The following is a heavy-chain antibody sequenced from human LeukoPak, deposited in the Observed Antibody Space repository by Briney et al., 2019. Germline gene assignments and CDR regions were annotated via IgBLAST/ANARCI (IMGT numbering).Heavy chain of an antibody. CDR2: IYYSGST. CDR1: GGSISSSSYY. D-gene: IGHD3-22*01. CDR3: ARGLGYYDSSGYWFDY. Sequence: SETLSLTCTVSGGSISSSSYYWGWIRQPPGKGLEWIGSIYYSGSTYYNPSLKSRVTISVDTSKNQFSLKLSSVTAADTAVYYCARGLGYYDSSGYWFDYWGQGTLVTVSS. J-gene: IGHJ4*02. V-gene: IGHV4-39*07.